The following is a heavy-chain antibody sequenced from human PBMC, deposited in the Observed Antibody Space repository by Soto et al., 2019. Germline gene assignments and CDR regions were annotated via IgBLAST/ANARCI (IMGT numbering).Heavy chain of an antibody. V-gene: IGHV3-48*02. CDR3: AKYCSSDVCFDY. Sequence: GGSLRRSCASSGFTFSSCSMNWVRQAPGKGLEWVSFISGSGDTKYYADSVKGRFTISRDNAKNSLYLQMSSLRDEDTAVYYCAKYCSSDVCFDYWGQGTLVTVSS. CDR2: ISGSGDTK. D-gene: IGHD2-8*01. CDR1: GFTFSSCS. J-gene: IGHJ4*02.